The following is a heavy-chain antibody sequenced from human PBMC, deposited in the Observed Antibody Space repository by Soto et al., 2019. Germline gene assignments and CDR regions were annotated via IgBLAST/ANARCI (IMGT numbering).Heavy chain of an antibody. Sequence: EGQLLESGGGLVQPGGSLRLSCTASGFTFSRYGMSWVRQAPGKGLQWVSTITGSGDTTYYADSVKGRFTISRDNSKNTLYLQMNSLRVEDTAVYFCALWEHWVSNSYYYCLDVWGQGTTVTVSS. CDR1: GFTFSRYG. J-gene: IGHJ6*02. CDR3: ALWEHWVSNSYYYCLDV. CDR2: ITGSGDTT. V-gene: IGHV3-23*01. D-gene: IGHD1-26*01.